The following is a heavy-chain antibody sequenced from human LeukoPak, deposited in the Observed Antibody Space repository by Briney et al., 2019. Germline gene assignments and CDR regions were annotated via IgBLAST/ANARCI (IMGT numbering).Heavy chain of an antibody. J-gene: IGHJ4*02. CDR2: IGGSGIRT. V-gene: IGHV3-23*01. D-gene: IGHD3-10*01. CDR1: GFNFNYYA. CDR3: AKDRFGHTDQRPLAVDS. Sequence: GGSLKLSCAASGFNFNYYAMTWVRQAPGKGLEWVSGIGGSGIRTYYADSVRGRFTISRDNSKNTLTLQLSSLRVEDTALYYCAKDRFGHTDQRPLAVDSWGQGTLVIVSS.